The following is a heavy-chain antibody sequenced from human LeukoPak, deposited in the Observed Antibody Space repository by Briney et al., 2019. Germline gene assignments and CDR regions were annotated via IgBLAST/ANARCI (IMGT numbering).Heavy chain of an antibody. CDR2: ISGSGDNT. Sequence: GGSLRLSCAASGFTFNNYAMSWVRQAPGKGLEWVSTISGSGDNTYYADSVKGRFTISRGNSKNTLYLQMNSLRAEDTAVYYCANDFDYWGQGTLVTVSS. V-gene: IGHV3-23*01. J-gene: IGHJ4*02. CDR3: ANDFDY. CDR1: GFTFNNYA.